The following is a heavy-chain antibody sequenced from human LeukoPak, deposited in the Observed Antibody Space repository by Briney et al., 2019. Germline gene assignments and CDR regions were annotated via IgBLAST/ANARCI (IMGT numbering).Heavy chain of an antibody. D-gene: IGHD4-17*01. Sequence: PSETLSLTCTVSGGSISSYYWSWIRQPPGKGLEWIGDIYYSGSTNYNPSLKSRVTISVDTSKNQFSLKLSSVTAADTAVYYCATKTNDYGDYEPSEYFQHWGQGTLVTVSS. CDR2: IYYSGST. CDR3: ATKTNDYGDYEPSEYFQH. V-gene: IGHV4-59*01. J-gene: IGHJ1*01. CDR1: GGSISSYY.